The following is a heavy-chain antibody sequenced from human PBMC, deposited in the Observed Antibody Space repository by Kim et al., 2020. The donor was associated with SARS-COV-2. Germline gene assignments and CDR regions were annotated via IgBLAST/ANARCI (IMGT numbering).Heavy chain of an antibody. D-gene: IGHD3-10*01. V-gene: IGHV3-53*05. J-gene: IGHJ5*01. Sequence: GGSLRLSCDATGFSIKSNYMYWVRQAPGKGLEWVSIVYSGGSTSYADSVRGRFTISRDDSKNTLFLQMNRLRPEETAIYYCARKPKSPYYPDFDSWGQGTLVTVSS. CDR1: GFSIKSNY. CDR3: ARKPKSPYYPDFDS. CDR2: VYSGGST.